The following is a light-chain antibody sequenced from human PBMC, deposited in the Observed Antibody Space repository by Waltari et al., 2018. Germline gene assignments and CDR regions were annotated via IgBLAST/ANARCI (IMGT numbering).Light chain of an antibody. CDR2: EVN. CDR1: SVSVGFSNY. J-gene: IGLJ3*02. CDR3: ASHTSRGTWV. Sequence: QSALTQPASVSGSPGQSITIPCTGTSVSVGFSNYFSWYQQFPGKVPIVLISEVNIRPSGVSNRFSASKSGNTASLTISGLQSEDEADYYCASHTSRGTWVFGGGTKVTVL. V-gene: IGLV2-14*01.